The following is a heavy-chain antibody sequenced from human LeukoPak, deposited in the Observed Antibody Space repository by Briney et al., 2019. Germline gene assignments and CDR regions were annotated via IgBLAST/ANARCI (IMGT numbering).Heavy chain of an antibody. CDR3: AKPQEAYYYDSSGYACDY. CDR1: GFTFSSYG. J-gene: IGHJ4*02. D-gene: IGHD3-22*01. Sequence: GGSLRLSCAASGFTFSSYGMSWVRQAPGKGLEWVSAISGSGGSTYYADSVKGRFTISRDNSKNTLYLQMNSLRAEDTAVYYCAKPQEAYYYDSSGYACDYWGQGTLVTVSS. V-gene: IGHV3-23*01. CDR2: ISGSGGST.